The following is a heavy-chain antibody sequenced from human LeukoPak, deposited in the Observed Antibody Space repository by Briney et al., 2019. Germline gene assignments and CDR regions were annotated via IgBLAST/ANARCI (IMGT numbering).Heavy chain of an antibody. V-gene: IGHV4-39*01. CDR2: MYYSGTT. CDR3: ARHWKYCNVGDCHDNWFDP. CDR1: GGSITTSGYY. D-gene: IGHD2-8*02. Sequence: SETLSLTCSVSGGSITTSGYYWGWIHQPPGKGLEWIASMYYSGTTYYNPSLKSRVTTSVDTSKNHSSLRLSSVTAADTAVYYCARHWKYCNVGDCHDNWFDPWGQGTLVTVSS. J-gene: IGHJ5*02.